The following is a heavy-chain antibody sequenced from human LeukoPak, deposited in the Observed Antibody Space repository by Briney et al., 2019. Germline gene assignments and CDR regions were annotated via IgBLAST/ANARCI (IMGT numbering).Heavy chain of an antibody. D-gene: IGHD2-15*01. Sequence: GGSLRLSCAASGFTFSSYGMHWVRQAPGKGLEWVSAISGGGGSTYYADSVKGRFTISRDNSKNTLYLQMNSLRAEDTAVYYCAKLPIIVAAEYYFDYWGQGTLVTVSS. CDR1: GFTFSSYG. CDR2: ISGGGGST. CDR3: AKLPIIVAAEYYFDY. V-gene: IGHV3-23*01. J-gene: IGHJ4*02.